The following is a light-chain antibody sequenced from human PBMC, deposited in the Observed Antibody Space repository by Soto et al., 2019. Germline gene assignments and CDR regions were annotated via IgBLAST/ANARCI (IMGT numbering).Light chain of an antibody. CDR2: END. J-gene: IGLJ1*01. CDR3: GTWDSSLTTFV. CDR1: SSNMGKYY. V-gene: IGLV1-51*02. Sequence: QSVLTQPPSVSAAPLHKVTMSCSGSSSNMGKYYVSWHQQLPGTAPKLLIYENDKRPSGIPDRFSGSKSGTSATLGITGLQTGDEADYYCGTWDSSLTTFVFGTGTKVTVL.